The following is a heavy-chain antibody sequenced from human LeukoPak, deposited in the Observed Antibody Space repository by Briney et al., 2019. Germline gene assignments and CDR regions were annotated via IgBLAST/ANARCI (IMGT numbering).Heavy chain of an antibody. CDR1: GFSLSTSGMC. J-gene: IGHJ4*02. D-gene: IGHD3-22*01. CDR3: ARSATYYYDSSGQLNFDY. CDR2: IDWDDDK. V-gene: IGHV2-70*11. Sequence: SGPALVKPTQNLTLTCTFSGFSLSTSGMCVSWIRQPPGKALEWLARIDWDDDKYYSTSLKTRLTISKDTSKNQVVLTMTTMDPVDTATYYCARSATYYYDSSGQLNFDYWGQGTLVTVS.